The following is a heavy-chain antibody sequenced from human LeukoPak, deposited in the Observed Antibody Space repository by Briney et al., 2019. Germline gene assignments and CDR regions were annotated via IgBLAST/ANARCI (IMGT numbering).Heavy chain of an antibody. CDR1: GFTFSSYG. V-gene: IGHV3-30*18. J-gene: IGHJ4*02. Sequence: GGSLRLSCAASGFTFSSYGMHWVRQAPGKGPEWVAVTSYDGSDKYYADSVKGRFTISRDNPKKTLYLQMNSLRAEDTAVYYCAKDWSDLDYWGQGTLVTVSS. CDR2: TSYDGSDK. CDR3: AKDWSDLDY. D-gene: IGHD3-3*01.